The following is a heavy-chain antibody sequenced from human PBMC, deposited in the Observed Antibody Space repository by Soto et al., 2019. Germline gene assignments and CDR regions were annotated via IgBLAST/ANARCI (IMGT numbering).Heavy chain of an antibody. D-gene: IGHD2-15*01. CDR2: ISYDGSNK. J-gene: IGHJ3*02. CDR1: GFTFSSYG. Sequence: PGGSLRLSCAASGFTFSSYGMHWVRQAPGKGLEWVAVISYDGSNKYYADSVKGRFTISRDNSKNTLYLQMNSLRAEDTAVYYCAKEFRCSGGSCYNAFDIWGQGTMVTVS. CDR3: AKEFRCSGGSCYNAFDI. V-gene: IGHV3-30*18.